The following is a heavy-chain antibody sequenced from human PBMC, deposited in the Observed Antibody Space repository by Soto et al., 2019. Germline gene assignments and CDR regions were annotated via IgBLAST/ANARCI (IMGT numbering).Heavy chain of an antibody. CDR3: VRTSLVVAVATRVDC. Sequence: VQLVESGGGLVQPGESLRLSCAASGFTFSNYWMHWVRQAPGKGLVWVSRIDSDGSRITYADFVKGRFTISRDNAKNTVYLHMNSLTAEDTAVYYCVRTSLVVAVATRVDCWGQGTLVTVSS. CDR1: GFTFSNYW. D-gene: IGHD2-15*01. V-gene: IGHV3-74*01. CDR2: IDSDGSRI. J-gene: IGHJ4*02.